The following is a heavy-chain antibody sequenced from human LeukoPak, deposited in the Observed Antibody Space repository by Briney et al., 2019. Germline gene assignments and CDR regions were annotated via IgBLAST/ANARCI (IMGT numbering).Heavy chain of an antibody. J-gene: IGHJ4*02. CDR3: ARGSLYGDYDFDY. D-gene: IGHD4-17*01. Sequence: PGGSLRLSCSASGFTFSSCAMHWVRQAPGKGLEWVAVMSYAENNKYYADSVKGRFTISRDNSKNTLYLQMNSLRAEDTAVYYCARGSLYGDYDFDYWGQGTLVTVSS. CDR1: GFTFSSCA. CDR2: MSYAENNK. V-gene: IGHV3-30*04.